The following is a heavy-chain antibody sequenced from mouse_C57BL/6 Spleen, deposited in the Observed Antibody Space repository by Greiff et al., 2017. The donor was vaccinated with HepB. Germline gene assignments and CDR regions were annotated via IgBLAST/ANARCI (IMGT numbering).Heavy chain of an antibody. CDR2: IYPGDGDT. CDR1: GYAFSSSW. Sequence: QVQLQQSGPELVKPGASVKISCKASGYAFSSSWMNWVKQRPGKGLEWIGRIYPGDGDTNYNGKFKGKATLTADKSSSTAYMQLSSLTSEDSAVYFCARYGYEDGYAMDYWGQGTSVTVSS. V-gene: IGHV1-82*01. J-gene: IGHJ4*01. CDR3: ARYGYEDGYAMDY. D-gene: IGHD2-2*01.